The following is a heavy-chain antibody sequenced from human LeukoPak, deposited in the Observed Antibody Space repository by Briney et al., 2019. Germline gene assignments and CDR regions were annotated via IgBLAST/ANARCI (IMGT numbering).Heavy chain of an antibody. CDR1: GFTFSSYG. Sequence: GGSLRLSCAASGFTFSSYGMHWVRQAPGKGLEWVAVISYDGSNKYHADSVKGRFTISRDNSKNTLYLQMNSLRAEDTAVYYCAKTPRKDYYYGMDVWGKGTTVTVSS. J-gene: IGHJ6*04. V-gene: IGHV3-30*18. CDR3: AKTPRKDYYYGMDV. CDR2: ISYDGSNK.